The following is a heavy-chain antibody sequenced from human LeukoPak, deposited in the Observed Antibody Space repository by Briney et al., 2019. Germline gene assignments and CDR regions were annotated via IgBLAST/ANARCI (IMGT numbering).Heavy chain of an antibody. V-gene: IGHV4-31*03. J-gene: IGHJ5*02. Sequence: PSETLSLSCTVSGGFISSGGYYWSWIRQHPGKGLEWIGYIYYSGSTYYNPSLKSRVTISVDTSKNQFSLKLSSVTAADTAVYYCARDKRRRGYSYGNWFDPWGQGTLVTVSS. CDR2: IYYSGST. D-gene: IGHD5-18*01. CDR1: GGFISSGGYY. CDR3: ARDKRRRGYSYGNWFDP.